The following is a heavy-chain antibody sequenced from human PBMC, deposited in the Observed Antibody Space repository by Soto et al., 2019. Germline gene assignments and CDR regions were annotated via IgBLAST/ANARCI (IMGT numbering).Heavy chain of an antibody. CDR3: AHSSRWLQPRDAFDI. J-gene: IGHJ3*02. Sequence: QITLKESGPTVVKPTQTLTLTCTFSGFSLRSSGMGVGWIRQPPGKALEGLALIYWDDDKRYSPSLKSRLNITKDTFKNQVVLTMTNMDPVDTATYFCAHSSRWLQPRDAFDIWGQGTMVTVSS. CDR1: GFSLRSSGMG. V-gene: IGHV2-5*02. D-gene: IGHD5-12*01. CDR2: IYWDDDK.